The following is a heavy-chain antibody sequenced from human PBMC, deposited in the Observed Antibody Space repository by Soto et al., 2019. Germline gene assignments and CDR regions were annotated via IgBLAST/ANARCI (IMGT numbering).Heavy chain of an antibody. D-gene: IGHD3-9*01. CDR3: ARGDINLDC. V-gene: IGHV3-66*01. Sequence: HPGGSLRLSCAVSGFTVSTNYMSWVRQAPGKGLEWVSVIYSGGSTFYADSVKGRFTISRDTSKNTLYLQMNRLRAEDTALYYCARGDINLDCWGQGTPVTVSS. CDR2: IYSGGST. J-gene: IGHJ4*02. CDR1: GFTVSTNY.